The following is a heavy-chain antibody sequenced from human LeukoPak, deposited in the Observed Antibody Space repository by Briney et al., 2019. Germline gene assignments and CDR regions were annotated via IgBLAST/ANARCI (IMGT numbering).Heavy chain of an antibody. CDR3: ACAQGLVDPYSSWYDWFDP. D-gene: IGHD6-13*01. Sequence: SESLSLTCTVSGGSISIYYWSWIRQPPGKGLEWIGEINHSGSTNYNPSLKSRVIISVDTSKNQFSLKLSSVTAADTAVYYCACAQGLVDPYSSWYDWFDPWGQGTLVTVSS. J-gene: IGHJ5*02. CDR2: INHSGST. V-gene: IGHV4-34*01. CDR1: GGSISIYY.